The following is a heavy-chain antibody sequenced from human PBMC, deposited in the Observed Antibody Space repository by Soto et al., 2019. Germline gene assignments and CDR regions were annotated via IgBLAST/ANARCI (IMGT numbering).Heavy chain of an antibody. CDR1: GGSISSSSYY. CDR3: ARQDGTSCYDY. Sequence: QLQLQESGPGLVKPSETLSLTCTVSGGSISSSSYYWGWIRQPPGKGLEWIESIYYSGSTYYNPSLKSRVTLPVDTSKNQFSLKLSSVTAADTAVYYCARQDGTSCYDYWCQGTLVTVSS. CDR2: IYYSGST. V-gene: IGHV4-39*01. D-gene: IGHD2-2*01. J-gene: IGHJ4*02.